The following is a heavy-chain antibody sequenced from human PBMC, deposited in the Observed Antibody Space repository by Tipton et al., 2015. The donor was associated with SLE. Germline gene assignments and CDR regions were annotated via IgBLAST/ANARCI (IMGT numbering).Heavy chain of an antibody. CDR1: GGSISSHY. CDR3: AGAWQGYCSGGTCYVLDY. V-gene: IGHV4-59*11. J-gene: IGHJ4*02. D-gene: IGHD2-15*01. Sequence: LRLSCTVSGGSISSHYWSWIRQAPGKGLEWIGYTSNSETTNYNPSLKSRVTISVDTSKNQFSLKLRSVTAADTAVYYCAGAWQGYCSGGTCYVLDYWGQGTLVTVSS. CDR2: TSNSETT.